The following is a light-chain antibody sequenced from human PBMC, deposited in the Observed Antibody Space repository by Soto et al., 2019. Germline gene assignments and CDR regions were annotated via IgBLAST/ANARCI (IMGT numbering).Light chain of an antibody. J-gene: IGKJ1*01. Sequence: EIVMTQSPATLSASPGERATLSCRASQSVRSNLAWYQQKPGQAPRLLIYGASTRATGIPARFSGSGSGTEFTLTISSLQSEDFAVYYCQQYNNWPRTFGQGTKVEIK. V-gene: IGKV3-15*01. CDR3: QQYNNWPRT. CDR1: QSVRSN. CDR2: GAS.